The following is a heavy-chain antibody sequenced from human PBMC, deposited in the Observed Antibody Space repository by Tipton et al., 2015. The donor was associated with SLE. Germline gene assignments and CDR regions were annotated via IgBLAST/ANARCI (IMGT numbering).Heavy chain of an antibody. J-gene: IGHJ4*02. Sequence: TLSLTCAVSGYSISNFYYWGWIRQPPGKGLEWIGSIYHSGSTYYNPSLKSRVTISVDTSEKQFSLKLTSVSVADTAVYYCARTPLGSNRNDLGYFDYWGQGTLVTVSS. CDR2: IYHSGST. CDR3: ARTPLGSNRNDLGYFDY. D-gene: IGHD1-20*01. V-gene: IGHV4-38-2*01. CDR1: GYSISNFYY.